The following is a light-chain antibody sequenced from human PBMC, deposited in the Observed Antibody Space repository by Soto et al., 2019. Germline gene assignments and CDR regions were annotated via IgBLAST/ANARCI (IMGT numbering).Light chain of an antibody. CDR3: SSYAGSSINV. CDR1: SSDHGGYNY. CDR2: EVS. Sequence: QSALTQPPSASGSPGQSVTISCTGTSSDHGGYNYVSWYQQHPGKAPKLMIYEVSKRHSGVRDRFSGSKFGNTGSLTVSGLQSEEEADYYCSSYAGSSINVLGTRTEVTAL. J-gene: IGLJ1*01. V-gene: IGLV2-8*01.